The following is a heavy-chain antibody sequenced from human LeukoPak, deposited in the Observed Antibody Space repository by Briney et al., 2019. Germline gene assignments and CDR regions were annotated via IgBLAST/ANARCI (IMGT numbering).Heavy chain of an antibody. CDR1: GGTFSSYA. J-gene: IGHJ4*02. D-gene: IGHD2-2*01. CDR3: ARDYCSSTSCLFDY. V-gene: IGHV1-69*13. CDR2: IIPIFGTA. Sequence: SVKVSCKASGGTFSSYAISWVRQAPGQGLEWMGGIIPIFGTANYAQKFQGRVTITADESTSTAYMELSRLRSDDTAVYYCARDYCSSTSCLFDYWGQGTLVTVSS.